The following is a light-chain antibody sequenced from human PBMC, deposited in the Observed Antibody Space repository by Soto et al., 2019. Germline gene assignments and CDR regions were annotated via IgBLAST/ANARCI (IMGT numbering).Light chain of an antibody. CDR2: WAS. V-gene: IGKV4-1*01. Sequence: DIVMTQSPDSLAVSLGERATTNGNSSKSFLFTSTIKNNLTWYQQKPGKPPKPLIYWASTRESGVPDRFSGSGSGTDFTLTISSLQAEDVAVYYCQQYYSTPVTFGGGTKVEIK. CDR3: QQYYSTPVT. J-gene: IGKJ4*01. CDR1: KSFLFTSTIKNN.